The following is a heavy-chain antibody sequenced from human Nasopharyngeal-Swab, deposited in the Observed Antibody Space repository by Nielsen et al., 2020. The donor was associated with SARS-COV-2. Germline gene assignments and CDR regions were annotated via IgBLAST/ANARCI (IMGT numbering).Heavy chain of an antibody. Sequence: GESLKISCAAPGFTFSSYAMNWVPQGPGKGLEWVSEISGSGGTTYYADSVKGRFTISRDNSKNTLHLQMNSLRVEDTGVYYCAKDLHSSSWPVGYWGQGTLVTVSS. V-gene: IGHV3-23*01. CDR2: ISGSGGTT. J-gene: IGHJ4*02. CDR3: AKDLHSSSWPVGY. D-gene: IGHD6-6*01. CDR1: GFTFSSYA.